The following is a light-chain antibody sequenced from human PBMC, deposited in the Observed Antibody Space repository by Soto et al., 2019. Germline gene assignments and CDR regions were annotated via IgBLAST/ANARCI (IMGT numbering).Light chain of an antibody. Sequence: EIRLTQSPGTLSLSPGERATLSCRASQSISSSYLAWYQQKPGQAPRLLIYDASNRATGIPARFSGSGSGTDFTLTISSLEPEDFAVYYCQQHSNWPRTFGQGTMVDIK. J-gene: IGKJ1*01. CDR2: DAS. CDR1: QSISSSY. CDR3: QQHSNWPRT. V-gene: IGKV3D-20*02.